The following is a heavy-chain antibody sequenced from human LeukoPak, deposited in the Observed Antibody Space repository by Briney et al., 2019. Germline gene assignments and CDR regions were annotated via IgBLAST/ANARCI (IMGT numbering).Heavy chain of an antibody. V-gene: IGHV1-46*01. Sequence: ASVKVSCEASGYTFTSYYMHWVRQAPGQGLEWMGIINPSGGSTSYAQKFQGRVTMTRDTSTSTVYMELSSLRSEDTAVYYCARGGSYYDFWSGYPSGGPDYWGQGTLVTVSS. J-gene: IGHJ4*02. CDR2: INPSGGST. D-gene: IGHD3-3*01. CDR3: ARGGSYYDFWSGYPSGGPDY. CDR1: GYTFTSYY.